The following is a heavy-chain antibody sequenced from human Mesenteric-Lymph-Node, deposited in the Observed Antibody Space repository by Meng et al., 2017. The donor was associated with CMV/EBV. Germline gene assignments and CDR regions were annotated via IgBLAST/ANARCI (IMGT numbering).Heavy chain of an antibody. CDR1: GVSFSGYF. CDR2: INHSGST. CDR3: ARGSSYDILTGYFDY. J-gene: IGHJ4*02. Sequence: QVPLPQWGAGLLKPWGTVSVTCDVHGVSFSGYFWYWIRQSPEKGLEWIGEINHSGSTTYNPSFTSRIIISVDTSTNQISLNMSSVTAADAAVYYCARGSSYDILTGYFDYWGQGALVTVSS. V-gene: IGHV4-34*01. D-gene: IGHD3-9*01.